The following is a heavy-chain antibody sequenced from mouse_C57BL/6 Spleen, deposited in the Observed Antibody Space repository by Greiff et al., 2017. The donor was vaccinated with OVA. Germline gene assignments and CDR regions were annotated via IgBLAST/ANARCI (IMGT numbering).Heavy chain of an antibody. J-gene: IGHJ3*01. CDR1: GFTFSSYT. Sequence: EVMLVESGGGLVKPGGSLKLSCAASGFTFSSYTMSWVRQTPEKRLEWVATISGGGGNTYYPDSVKGRFTISRDNAKNTLYLQMSSLRSEDTALYYCARQDSNYGERFAYWGQGTLVTVSA. D-gene: IGHD2-5*01. V-gene: IGHV5-9*01. CDR3: ARQDSNYGERFAY. CDR2: ISGGGGNT.